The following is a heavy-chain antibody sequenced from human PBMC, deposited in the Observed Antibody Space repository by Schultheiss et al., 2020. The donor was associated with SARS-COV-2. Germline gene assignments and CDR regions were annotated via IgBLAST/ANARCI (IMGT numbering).Heavy chain of an antibody. V-gene: IGHV1-8*02. CDR1: GYTFTGYY. CDR3: ARGITIFGVYFDY. Sequence: ASVKVSCKASGYTFTGYYMHWVRQATGQGLEWMGWMNPNSGNTGYAQKFQGRVTMTRNTSISTAYMELSRLRSDDTAVYYCARGITIFGVYFDYWGQGTLVTVSS. J-gene: IGHJ4*02. CDR2: MNPNSGNT. D-gene: IGHD3-3*01.